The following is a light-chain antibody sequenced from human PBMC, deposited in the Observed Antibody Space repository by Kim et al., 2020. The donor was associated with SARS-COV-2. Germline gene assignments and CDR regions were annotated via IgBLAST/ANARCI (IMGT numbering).Light chain of an antibody. CDR2: QDT. CDR3: QAWDSHIVV. Sequence: SYELTQPPSVSVSPGQTASITCSGDKLGDKYTCWYQKKPGQSPVLVMFQDTKRPSGIPERFSGSSSGNTATLTITGTQAVDEADYYCQAWDSHIVVFGGG. V-gene: IGLV3-1*01. CDR1: KLGDKY. J-gene: IGLJ2*01.